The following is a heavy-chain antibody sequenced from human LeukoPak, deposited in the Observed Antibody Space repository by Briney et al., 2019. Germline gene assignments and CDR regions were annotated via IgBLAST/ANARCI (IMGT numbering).Heavy chain of an antibody. J-gene: IGHJ4*02. CDR2: INAGNGNT. Sequence: ASVKVSCKASGTSFTTNAMHWVRQAPGQRLEWMGWINAGNGNTKYSQKFQGRVTITRDTSASTAYMELSSLRSEDTAVYYCARDRPPADYGSGSLTYWGQGTLVTVSS. CDR1: GTSFTTNA. D-gene: IGHD3-10*01. CDR3: ARDRPPADYGSGSLTY. V-gene: IGHV1-3*01.